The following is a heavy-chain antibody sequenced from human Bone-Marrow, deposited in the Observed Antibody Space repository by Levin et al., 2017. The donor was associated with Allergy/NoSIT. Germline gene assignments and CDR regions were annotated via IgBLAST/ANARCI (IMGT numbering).Heavy chain of an antibody. CDR3: AREGDSSAYYIAFDY. D-gene: IGHD6-19*01. CDR2: TRNKANIYTT. J-gene: IGHJ4*02. CDR1: GFSFNDHS. V-gene: IGHV3-72*01. Sequence: GGSLRLSCAASGFSFNDHSMNWVRQAPGKGLEWVGRTRNKANIYTTEYAASVKGRFTISRDDSRSSLFLQMNSLQTEDTAVYYCAREGDSSAYYIAFDYWGQATLVTVSS.